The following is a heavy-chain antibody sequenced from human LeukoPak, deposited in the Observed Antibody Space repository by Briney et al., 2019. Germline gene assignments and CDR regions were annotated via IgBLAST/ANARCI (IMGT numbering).Heavy chain of an antibody. CDR3: ARDRFPSTGWYWYLDH. CDR1: GFTFNTYA. Sequence: PGRSLRLSWAASGFTFNTYAMHWVRQAAGKGLEWVAVISYDGSIKYSADSVKGRFTFSRDNSQNTLYLQMNSLRAEDTAVYYCARDRFPSTGWYWYLDHWGQGTLVTVSS. J-gene: IGHJ4*02. V-gene: IGHV3-30-3*01. CDR2: ISYDGSIK. D-gene: IGHD6-19*01.